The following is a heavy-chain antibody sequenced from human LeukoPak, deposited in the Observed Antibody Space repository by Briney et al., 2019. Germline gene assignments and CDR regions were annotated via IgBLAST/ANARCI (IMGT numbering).Heavy chain of an antibody. CDR1: GFTFSSFT. V-gene: IGHV3-23*01. J-gene: IGHJ3*02. CDR3: AKGITSCLI. CDR2: ISGSGSGT. D-gene: IGHD2-2*01. Sequence: LAGGSLRLSCAASGFTFSSFTVSRVRQAPGKGLEWVSAISGSGSGTYYADSVKGRFTLSRDNSKNTLFLQMNSLRAEDTAVYYCAKGITSCLIWGQGAMVTVSS.